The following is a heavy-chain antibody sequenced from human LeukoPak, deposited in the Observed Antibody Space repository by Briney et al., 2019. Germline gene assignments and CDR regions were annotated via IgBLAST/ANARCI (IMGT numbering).Heavy chain of an antibody. CDR1: GGSISSGGSY. Sequence: SETLSLTCSVSGGSISSGGSYWAWLRQRPGKGLEWIGYIYYSGFTFYSPSLKTRFFISLDTSENQVSLKVNSVTAADTAVYYCARGGFFGSGSLFDSWGQGTLVTVSS. D-gene: IGHD3-10*01. J-gene: IGHJ4*02. V-gene: IGHV4-31*03. CDR3: ARGGFFGSGSLFDS. CDR2: IYYSGFT.